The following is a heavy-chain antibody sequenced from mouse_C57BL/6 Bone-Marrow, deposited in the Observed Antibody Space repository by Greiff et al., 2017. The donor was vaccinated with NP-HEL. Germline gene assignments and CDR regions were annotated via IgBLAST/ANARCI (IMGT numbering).Heavy chain of an antibody. Sequence: QVQLQQSGPELVQPGASVLMSCKASGYTFTTSPIEWMKHNHGKSLERIGIFHPYYDDTKYNDKFKGKATLTVEKSSSTVYLQLSRLTSDDSAVYYCARSDGYYGDMDYWGQGNAVTVSS. CDR2: FHPYYDDT. J-gene: IGHJ4*01. CDR1: GYTFTTSP. V-gene: IGHV1-47*01. D-gene: IGHD2-3*01. CDR3: ARSDGYYGDMDY.